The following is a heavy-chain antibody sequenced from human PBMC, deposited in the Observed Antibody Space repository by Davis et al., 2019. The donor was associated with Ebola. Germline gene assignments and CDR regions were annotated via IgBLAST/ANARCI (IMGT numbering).Heavy chain of an antibody. V-gene: IGHV3-33*06. CDR2: IWYDGSNK. Sequence: PGGSLRLSCAASGFTFSSYGMHWVRQAPGKGLEWVAVIWYDGSNKYYADSVKGRFTISRDNSKNTLYLQMNSLRAEDTAVYYCAKDEGQWLPEGYFDYWGQGTLVTVSS. CDR3: AKDEGQWLPEGYFDY. J-gene: IGHJ4*02. D-gene: IGHD6-19*01. CDR1: GFTFSSYG.